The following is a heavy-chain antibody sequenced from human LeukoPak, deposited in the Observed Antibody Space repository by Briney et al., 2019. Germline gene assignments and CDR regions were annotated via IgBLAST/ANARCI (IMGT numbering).Heavy chain of an antibody. CDR2: INHSGST. Sequence: PSETLSLTCAVYGGSFSGYYWSWIRQPPGKGLEWIGEINHSGSTNYNPSLKSRVTISVDTSKNQFSLKLSSVTAADTAVYYCARQWIQLSSSNYFDYWGQGTLVTVSS. J-gene: IGHJ4*02. V-gene: IGHV4-34*01. CDR1: GGSFSGYY. D-gene: IGHD5-18*01. CDR3: ARQWIQLSSSNYFDY.